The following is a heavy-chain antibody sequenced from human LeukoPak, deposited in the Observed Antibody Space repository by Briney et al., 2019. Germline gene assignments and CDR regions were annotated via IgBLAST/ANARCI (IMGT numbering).Heavy chain of an antibody. CDR1: GGSITSYY. J-gene: IGHJ5*02. CDR2: IYYSGST. D-gene: IGHD2-2*01. Sequence: PSETLSLTCTVSGGSITSYYWAWLRQPPGKGLEWIGYIYYSGSTNYNPSLKSRVTISVDTSKSQFSLKLSSVTAADTAVYYCARGVLVPAASNWFDPWGQGTLVTVSS. V-gene: IGHV4-59*13. CDR3: ARGVLVPAASNWFDP.